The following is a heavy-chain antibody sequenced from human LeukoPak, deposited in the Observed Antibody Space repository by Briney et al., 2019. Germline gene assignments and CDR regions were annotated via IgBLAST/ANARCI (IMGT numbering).Heavy chain of an antibody. CDR3: AKALGGYSSSWKEVDS. J-gene: IGHJ4*02. CDR2: ISYDGSNK. D-gene: IGHD6-13*01. CDR1: GFTFSSYG. V-gene: IGHV3-30*18. Sequence: GGSLRLSCAASGFTFSSYGTHWVRQAPGKGLEWVAVISYDGSNKYYADSVKGRFTISRDNSKNTLYLQMNSLRAEDTAVYYCAKALGGYSSSWKEVDSWGQGTLVTVSS.